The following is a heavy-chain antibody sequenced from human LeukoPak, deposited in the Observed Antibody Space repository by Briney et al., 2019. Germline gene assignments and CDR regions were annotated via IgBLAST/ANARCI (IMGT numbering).Heavy chain of an antibody. CDR1: GGSFSGYY. CDR2: INHSGST. Sequence: SSETLSLTCAVYGGSFSGYYWSWIRQPPGKGLEWIGEINHSGSTNYNPSLKSRVTISVDTSKNQFSLKLSSVTAADTAVYYCARGRGYGDYEDYWGQGTLVIVSS. J-gene: IGHJ4*02. V-gene: IGHV4-34*01. D-gene: IGHD4-17*01. CDR3: ARGRGYGDYEDY.